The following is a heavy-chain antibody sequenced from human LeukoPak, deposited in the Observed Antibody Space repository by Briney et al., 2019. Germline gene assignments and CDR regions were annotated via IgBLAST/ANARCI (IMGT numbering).Heavy chain of an antibody. D-gene: IGHD3-3*01. CDR1: GFTFSNAW. CDR3: AREVHDFWSGYPSPGYYYYGMDV. CDR2: IYSGGST. J-gene: IGHJ6*02. Sequence: GGSLRLSCAASGFTFSNAWMNWVRQAPGKGLEWVSVIYSGGSTYYADSVKGRFTISRDNSKNTLYLQMNSLRVEDTAVYYCAREVHDFWSGYPSPGYYYYGMDVWGQGTTVTVSS. V-gene: IGHV3-53*01.